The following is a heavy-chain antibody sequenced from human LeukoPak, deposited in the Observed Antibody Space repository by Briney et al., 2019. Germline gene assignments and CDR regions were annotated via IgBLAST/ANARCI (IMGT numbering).Heavy chain of an antibody. CDR1: GFTFNTYW. V-gene: IGHV3-74*01. Sequence: GGSLRLSCAASGFTFNTYWMHWVRQAPGKGLVWVSHINSAGSSISYADSVRGRFTISRDNAKNTLYLQMSSLRAEDTAVYYCARDRSYNMDVWGKGTTVTVS. J-gene: IGHJ6*03. CDR3: ARDRSYNMDV. CDR2: INSAGSSI.